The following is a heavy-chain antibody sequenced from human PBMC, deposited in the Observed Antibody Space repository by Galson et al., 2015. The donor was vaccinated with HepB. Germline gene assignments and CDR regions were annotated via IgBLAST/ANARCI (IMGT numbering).Heavy chain of an antibody. J-gene: IGHJ4*02. Sequence: SLRLSCAASGFTFDDYGMRWVRQAPGKGLEWVSGINWNGGSTGYADSVKGRFTISRDNAKNSLYLQMNSLRAEDTALYHCARGGGSPNSYYYFDYWGQGTLVTVSS. CDR3: ARGGGSPNSYYYFDY. D-gene: IGHD1-26*01. CDR1: GFTFDDYG. CDR2: INWNGGST. V-gene: IGHV3-20*01.